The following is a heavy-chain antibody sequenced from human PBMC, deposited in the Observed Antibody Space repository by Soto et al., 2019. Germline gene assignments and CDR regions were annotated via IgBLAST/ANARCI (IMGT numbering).Heavy chain of an antibody. CDR3: ARPLWRDDYNWGYFDL. J-gene: IGHJ2*01. D-gene: IGHD4-4*01. Sequence: PGGSLRLSCAASGFTFSSYDMHWVRQATGKGLEWVSYISSSSSTIYYADSVKGRFTISRDNAKNSLYLQMNSLRAEDTAVYYCARPLWRDDYNWGYFDLWGRGTLVTVSS. CDR2: ISSSSSTI. CDR1: GFTFSSYD. V-gene: IGHV3-48*01.